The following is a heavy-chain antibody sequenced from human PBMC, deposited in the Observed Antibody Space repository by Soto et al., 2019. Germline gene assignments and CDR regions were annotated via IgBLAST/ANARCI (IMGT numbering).Heavy chain of an antibody. J-gene: IGHJ4*02. CDR1: GFTFTDYW. V-gene: IGHV3-74*01. D-gene: IGHD4-4*01. CDR2: INSDGSRT. Sequence: GSLILSCSASGFTFTDYWTHWVRQAPGKGLVWVSRINSDGSRTSYADSVTGRFTISRDNAKNTLYLQMNSLRVEDTALYYCARETYRGFYFDYWGQGTLVTVSS. CDR3: ARETYRGFYFDY.